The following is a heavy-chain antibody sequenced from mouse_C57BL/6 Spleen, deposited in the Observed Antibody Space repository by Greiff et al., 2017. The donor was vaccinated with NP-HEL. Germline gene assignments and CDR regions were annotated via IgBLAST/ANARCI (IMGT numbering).Heavy chain of an antibody. CDR1: GYTFTSYW. Sequence: QVQLQQPGAELVKPGASVKLSCKASGYTFTSYWMHWVKQRPGQGLEWIGMIHPNSGSTNYNEKFKGKATLTVDKSSSTAYMQLSSLTSEDSAVYYCARGFTTVVAEAYWGQGTLVTVSA. D-gene: IGHD1-1*01. CDR2: IHPNSGST. J-gene: IGHJ3*01. CDR3: ARGFTTVVAEAY. V-gene: IGHV1-64*01.